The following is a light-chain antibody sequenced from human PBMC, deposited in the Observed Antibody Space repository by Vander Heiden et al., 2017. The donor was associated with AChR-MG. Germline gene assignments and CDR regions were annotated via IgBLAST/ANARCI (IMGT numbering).Light chain of an antibody. CDR3: QQRGNWLRTT. CDR1: QSVSIY. J-gene: IGKJ5*01. V-gene: IGKV3-11*01. CDR2: DAS. Sequence: EFVLTQSPATLSLSPGERATLSCRASQSVSIYLAWYQQKPGQAPRLLIYDASTRATGIPARFSGSGSGTDFTLTISSLEPEDFTVYYCQQRGNWLRTTFGQGTRLEIK.